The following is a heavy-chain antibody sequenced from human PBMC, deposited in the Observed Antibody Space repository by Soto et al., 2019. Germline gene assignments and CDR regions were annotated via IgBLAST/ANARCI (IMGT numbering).Heavy chain of an antibody. Sequence: SETLSLTCTVSGGSISSYYWSWIRQPPGKGLEWIGYIYYSGSTNYNPSLKSRVTISVDTSKNQFSLKLSSVTAADAAVYYCARGMTWFDPWGQGTLVTVSS. CDR3: ARGMTWFDP. J-gene: IGHJ5*02. CDR1: GGSISSYY. CDR2: IYYSGST. D-gene: IGHD2-8*01. V-gene: IGHV4-59*01.